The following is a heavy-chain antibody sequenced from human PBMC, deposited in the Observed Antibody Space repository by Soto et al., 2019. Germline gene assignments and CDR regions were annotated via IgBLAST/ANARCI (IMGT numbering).Heavy chain of an antibody. D-gene: IGHD4-17*01. CDR3: ARGPELYGGNPSGSFDY. V-gene: IGHV4-30-2*01. CDR2: IYHSVST. CDR1: GGSISSGGYS. Sequence: QLQLQESGSGLVKPSQTLSLTCAVSGGSISSGGYSWSWIRQPPGKGLEWIGYIYHSVSTYYNPSLKSRVTISVDRSKNQFALKLSSVTAADTAVYYCARGPELYGGNPSGSFDYWGQGTLVTVSS. J-gene: IGHJ4*02.